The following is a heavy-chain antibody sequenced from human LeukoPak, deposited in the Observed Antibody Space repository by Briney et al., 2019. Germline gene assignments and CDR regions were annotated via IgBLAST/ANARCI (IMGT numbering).Heavy chain of an antibody. Sequence: PGESLKISCKGSGYSFTSYWIGWVRQMPGKGLEWMGNIYPGDSDTRYSPSFQGQVTISADKSISTAYLQWSSLKASDTAMYYCARQGLHYYDSSGYYQRHFDYWGQGTLVTVSS. V-gene: IGHV5-51*01. J-gene: IGHJ4*02. CDR2: IYPGDSDT. CDR3: ARQGLHYYDSSGYYQRHFDY. CDR1: GYSFTSYW. D-gene: IGHD3-22*01.